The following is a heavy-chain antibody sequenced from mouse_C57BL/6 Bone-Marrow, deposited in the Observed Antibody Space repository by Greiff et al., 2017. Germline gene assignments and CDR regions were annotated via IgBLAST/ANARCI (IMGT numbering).Heavy chain of an antibody. D-gene: IGHD1-1*01. CDR2: IRSKSSNYAT. J-gene: IGHJ1*03. Sequence: EVKLMESGGGLVQPKGSLKLSCAASGFTFNTYAMHWVRQAPGKGLEWVARIRSKSSNYATYYDDSVKYRFTISRDDSQSMLFLQMNNLKTEDTAMYYCVSDYYGSRVWYFDVWGTGTTVTVSS. V-gene: IGHV10-3*01. CDR3: VSDYYGSRVWYFDV. CDR1: GFTFNTYA.